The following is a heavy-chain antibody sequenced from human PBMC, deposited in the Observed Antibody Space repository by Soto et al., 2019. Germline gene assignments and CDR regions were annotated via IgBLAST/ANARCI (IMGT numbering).Heavy chain of an antibody. CDR1: GGTFSSYT. D-gene: IGHD3-10*01. Sequence: ASVKVSCKASGGTFSSYTISWVRQAPGQGLEWMGGFDPEDGETIYAQKFQGRVTMTEDTSTDTAYMELSSLRVEDTAVYYCTRDRGYPDSFDLWGQGTMVTVSS. CDR2: FDPEDGET. V-gene: IGHV1-24*01. CDR3: TRDRGYPDSFDL. J-gene: IGHJ3*01.